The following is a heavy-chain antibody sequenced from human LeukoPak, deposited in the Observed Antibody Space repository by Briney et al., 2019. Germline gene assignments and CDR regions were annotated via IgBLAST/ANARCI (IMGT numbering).Heavy chain of an antibody. CDR2: INPNSGGT. CDR3: AREFADYGGPKDY. J-gene: IGHJ4*02. Sequence: ASVKVSCKASGYTFTGYFMHWVRQSPGQGLEWMGWINPNSGGTNYAQKFQGRVTMTRATSISTAYMELTILRSDDPAVYSCAREFADYGGPKDYWGQGTLVTVSS. V-gene: IGHV1-2*02. CDR1: GYTFTGYF. D-gene: IGHD4-23*01.